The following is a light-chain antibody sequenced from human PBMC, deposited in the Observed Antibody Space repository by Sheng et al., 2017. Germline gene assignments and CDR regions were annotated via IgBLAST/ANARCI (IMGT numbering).Light chain of an antibody. Sequence: DIQMTQSPSSLSASVGDRVTITCRASQTINTYVNWYQQKPGKAPNLLIYAASILQSGVPSRFSGSGSGSDFTLSINSLQPEDVATYYCQKYNSAPLTFGQGTRLDIK. CDR1: QTINTY. V-gene: IGKV1-39*01. CDR2: AAS. CDR3: QKYNSAPLT. J-gene: IGKJ5*01.